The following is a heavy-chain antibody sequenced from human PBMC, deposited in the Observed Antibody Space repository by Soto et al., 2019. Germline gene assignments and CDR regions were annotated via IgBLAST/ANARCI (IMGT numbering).Heavy chain of an antibody. J-gene: IGHJ2*01. V-gene: IGHV4-30-4*01. CDR3: ARMSYFYDKWYFDL. D-gene: IGHD3-22*01. Sequence: SETLSLTCTVSGASINNNDYYWSWIRQTPGKGLEWIGYVYYSGTTDYIPSLKSRLSMSIGKSQNQFTLKLNSVTAADTATYYCARMSYFYDKWYFDLWGRGTLVTVSS. CDR1: GASINNNDYY. CDR2: VYYSGTT.